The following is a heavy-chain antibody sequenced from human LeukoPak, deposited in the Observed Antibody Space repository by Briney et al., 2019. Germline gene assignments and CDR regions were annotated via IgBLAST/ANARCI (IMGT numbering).Heavy chain of an antibody. V-gene: IGHV3-48*03. CDR1: GFTFSNYE. D-gene: IGHD3-22*01. CDR3: ARDIGSGGTMVPSRWYYYDSSVEYYFDY. Sequence: PGGSLRLSCAASGFTFSNYEMNWVRQNPGKGLEWVSYISSSGRTIYYADSVKGRFTISRDNAKNSLYLQMNSLRAEDTAVYYCARDIGSGGTMVPSRWYYYDSSVEYYFDYWGQGTLVTVSS. J-gene: IGHJ4*02. CDR2: ISSSGRTI.